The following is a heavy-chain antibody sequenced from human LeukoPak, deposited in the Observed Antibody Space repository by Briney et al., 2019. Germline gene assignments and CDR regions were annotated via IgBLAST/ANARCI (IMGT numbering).Heavy chain of an antibody. CDR2: IYPADSDI. J-gene: IGHJ5*02. Sequence: AGESLKISCKGSGYSINNYCIGWVRQMPGKCLEWMGIIYPADSDIRYSPSFQGQVTISADKSISTAYLQWSSLKASDTAMYYCARQEYCSGGSCYTWFDPWGQGTLVTVSS. CDR3: ARQEYCSGGSCYTWFDP. CDR1: GYSINNYC. D-gene: IGHD2-15*01. V-gene: IGHV5-51*01.